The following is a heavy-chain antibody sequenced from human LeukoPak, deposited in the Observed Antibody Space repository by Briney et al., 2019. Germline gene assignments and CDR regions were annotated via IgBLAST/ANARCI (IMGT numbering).Heavy chain of an antibody. CDR2: VDRDGSET. Sequence: GGSLRLSCAASGFALSSHWMTWVRQVPGRGPEWVANVDRDGSETYYLDSVKGRFTISKDNAKNSLYLQMNSLRAEDTALYHCARNNGMDIWGQGTTVIVSS. J-gene: IGHJ6*02. V-gene: IGHV3-7*03. CDR1: GFALSSHW. CDR3: ARNNGMDI.